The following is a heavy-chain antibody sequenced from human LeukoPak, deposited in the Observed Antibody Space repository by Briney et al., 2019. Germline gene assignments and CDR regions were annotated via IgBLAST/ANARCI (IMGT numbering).Heavy chain of an antibody. CDR2: ISSSGSTI. CDR3: ARGLRWIQLWPTFYFDY. V-gene: IGHV3-11*01. CDR1: GFTFSDYY. D-gene: IGHD5-18*01. J-gene: IGHJ4*02. Sequence: GGSLRLSCAASGFTFSDYYMSWIRQAPGKGLEWVSYISSSGSTIYYADSVKGRVTISRDNSKNTLYLQMNSLRAEDTAVYYCARGLRWIQLWPTFYFDYWGQGTLVTVSS.